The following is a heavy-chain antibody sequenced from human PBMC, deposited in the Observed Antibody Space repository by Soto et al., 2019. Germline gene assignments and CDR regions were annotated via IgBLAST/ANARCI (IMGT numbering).Heavy chain of an antibody. CDR2: IDPSDSYT. CDR3: ARGVYCGCDCYPGWFAP. Sequence: GEAMKSSCKGSGYSFTSYWISWVRQMPGKGLEWMGRIDPSDSYTNYSPSFQGHVTISADKSISTAYLQWSSLKASDTAMYYCARGVYCGCDCYPGWFAPPGQRSPVTFSS. CDR1: GYSFTSYW. J-gene: IGHJ5*02. V-gene: IGHV5-10-1*01. D-gene: IGHD2-21*02.